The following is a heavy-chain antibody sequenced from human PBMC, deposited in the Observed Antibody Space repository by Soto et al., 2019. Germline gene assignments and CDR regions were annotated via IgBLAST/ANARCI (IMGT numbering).Heavy chain of an antibody. J-gene: IGHJ6*02. Sequence: ASVKVSCKASGYTFTSYAMHWVRQAPGQRLEWMGWINAGNGNTKYSQKFQGRVTITRGTSASTAYMELSSLRSEDTAVYYCAREIRSGWYAYGMDVWGQGTTVTVSS. CDR1: GYTFTSYA. V-gene: IGHV1-3*01. D-gene: IGHD6-19*01. CDR3: AREIRSGWYAYGMDV. CDR2: INAGNGNT.